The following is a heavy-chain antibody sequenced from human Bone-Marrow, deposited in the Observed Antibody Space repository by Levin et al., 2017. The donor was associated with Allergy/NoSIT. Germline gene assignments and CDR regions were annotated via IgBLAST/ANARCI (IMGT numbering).Heavy chain of an antibody. J-gene: IGHJ5*02. D-gene: IGHD6-13*01. CDR2: IIPIFGTA. V-gene: IGHV1-69*01. CDR3: AMLGSSWYGRIDP. CDR1: GGTFSSYA. Sequence: KISCKASGGTFSSYAISWVRQAPGQGLEWMGGIIPIFGTANYAQKFQGRVTITADESTSTAYMELSSLRSEDTAVYYCAMLGSSWYGRIDPWGQGTLVTVSS.